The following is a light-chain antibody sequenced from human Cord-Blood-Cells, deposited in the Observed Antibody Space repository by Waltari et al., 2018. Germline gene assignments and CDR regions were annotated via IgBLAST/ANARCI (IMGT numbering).Light chain of an antibody. Sequence: QSALTQPAYVSGSPAQSITLPCTGTSRDVWSYHLVSWSQQQPGKATKLMIYECSKRPSGVSNRFSGSKSGNTASLTISGLQAEDEADYYCCSYAGSSTFVFGTGTKVTVL. CDR1: SRDVWSYHL. V-gene: IGLV2-23*03. CDR3: CSYAGSSTFV. CDR2: ECS. J-gene: IGLJ1*01.